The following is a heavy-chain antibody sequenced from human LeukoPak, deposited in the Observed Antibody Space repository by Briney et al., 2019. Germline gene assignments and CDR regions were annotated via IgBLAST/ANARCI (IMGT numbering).Heavy chain of an antibody. Sequence: APVKVSCKASGYTFVGYYIHWVRQAPGQGLEYMGWMNPNSGGTNYAQNFQGRVTMARDTPISTAYMELSRLRSDDTAIYYCARMEYYYDRSGYYNDWGQGTLVTVSS. V-gene: IGHV1-2*02. CDR2: MNPNSGGT. D-gene: IGHD3-22*01. J-gene: IGHJ4*02. CDR3: ARMEYYYDRSGYYND. CDR1: GYTFVGYY.